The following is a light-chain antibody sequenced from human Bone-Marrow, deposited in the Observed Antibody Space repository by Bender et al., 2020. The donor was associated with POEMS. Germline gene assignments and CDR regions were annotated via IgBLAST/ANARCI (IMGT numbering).Light chain of an antibody. CDR2: EVS. CDR1: SSDVGGYNY. CDR3: TSYSDSASANWL. V-gene: IGLV2-14*01. Sequence: QSALTQPPSASGSPGQSVTISCTGTSSDVGGYNYVSWYQQHPGKAPKLMIYEVSNRPSGVSNRFSGSKSGNTASLTISGLQAEDEADYYCTSYSDSASANWLFGGGTKLTVL. J-gene: IGLJ3*02.